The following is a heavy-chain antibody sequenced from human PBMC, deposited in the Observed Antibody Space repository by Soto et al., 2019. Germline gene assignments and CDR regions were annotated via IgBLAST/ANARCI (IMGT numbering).Heavy chain of an antibody. V-gene: IGHV1-24*01. CDR3: ATASWQWLVEGVGWFDP. CDR2: FDPEDGET. CDR1: GYSLTELS. Sequence: ASVKVSCKVSGYSLTELSMHWVRQAPGKGLEWMGGFDPEDGETIYAQKFQGRVTMTEDTSTDTAYMELSSLRSEDTAVYYCATASWQWLVEGVGWFDPWGQGTLVTVSS. J-gene: IGHJ5*02. D-gene: IGHD6-19*01.